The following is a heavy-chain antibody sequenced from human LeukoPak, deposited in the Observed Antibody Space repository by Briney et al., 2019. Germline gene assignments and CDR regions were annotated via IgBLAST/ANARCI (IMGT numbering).Heavy chain of an antibody. V-gene: IGHV1-2*02. CDR3: ARSCSSTSCYTLAWNFDI. Sequence: ASVKASCKASGYTFTGYYMHWVRQAPGQGLEWMGWINPNSGGTNYAQKFQGRVTMTRDTSISTAYMELSRLRSDDTAVYYCARSCSSTSCYTLAWNFDIWGQGTMVTVSS. CDR2: INPNSGGT. J-gene: IGHJ3*02. D-gene: IGHD2-2*02. CDR1: GYTFTGYY.